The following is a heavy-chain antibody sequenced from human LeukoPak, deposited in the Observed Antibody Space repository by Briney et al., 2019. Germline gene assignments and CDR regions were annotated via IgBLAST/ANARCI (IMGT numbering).Heavy chain of an antibody. Sequence: GGSLRLSCAASGFTFSSYWMSWVRQAPGKGLEWVSAISGSGGSTYYADSVKGRFTISRDNSKNTLYLQMNSLRAEDTAVYYCARVPSPGYDYVWGSYRYPHLYFDYWGQGPLVTVSS. CDR2: ISGSGGST. D-gene: IGHD3-16*02. V-gene: IGHV3-23*01. J-gene: IGHJ4*02. CDR3: ARVPSPGYDYVWGSYRYPHLYFDY. CDR1: GFTFSSYW.